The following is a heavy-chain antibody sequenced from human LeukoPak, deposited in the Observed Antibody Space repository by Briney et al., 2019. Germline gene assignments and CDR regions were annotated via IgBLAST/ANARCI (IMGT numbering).Heavy chain of an antibody. CDR3: ARDYGYYDSSGHYCDY. V-gene: IGHV1-18*01. CDR1: GYSFTNFG. Sequence: ASVKVSCKTSGYSFTNFGISWVRQAPGQGLEWMGWISAYNGDTNYVQNLQGRVTMTTDASTTTAYMELRSLGSDDTAVYYCARDYGYYDSSGHYCDYWGQGTLVSVSS. D-gene: IGHD3-22*01. J-gene: IGHJ4*02. CDR2: ISAYNGDT.